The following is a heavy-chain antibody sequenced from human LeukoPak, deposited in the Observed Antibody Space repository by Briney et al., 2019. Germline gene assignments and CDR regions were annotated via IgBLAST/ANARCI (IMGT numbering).Heavy chain of an antibody. J-gene: IGHJ4*02. D-gene: IGHD4-23*01. Sequence: SETLSLTCAVYGGSFSGYYWSWIRQPPGKGLEWIGEINHSGSTNYNPSLKSRVTISVDTSKNQFSLKLSSVTAACTAVCYWPTNEGGKSEVLNAYWGQGTLVTGSS. CDR2: INHSGST. CDR1: GGSFSGYY. V-gene: IGHV4-34*01. CDR3: PTNEGGKSEVLNAY.